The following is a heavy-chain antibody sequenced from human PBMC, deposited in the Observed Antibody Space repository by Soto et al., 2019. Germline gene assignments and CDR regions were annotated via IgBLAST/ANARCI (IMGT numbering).Heavy chain of an antibody. Sequence: ASVKVSCKASRYTFTSYGISWVRQAPGQGXEWMGWISAYNGNTNYAQKLQGRVTMTTDTSTSTAYMELRSLRSDDTAVYYCARDQAPYDFWSGYYTTLDVWGQGTTVTVSS. CDR1: RYTFTSYG. V-gene: IGHV1-18*01. CDR3: ARDQAPYDFWSGYYTTLDV. CDR2: ISAYNGNT. J-gene: IGHJ6*02. D-gene: IGHD3-3*01.